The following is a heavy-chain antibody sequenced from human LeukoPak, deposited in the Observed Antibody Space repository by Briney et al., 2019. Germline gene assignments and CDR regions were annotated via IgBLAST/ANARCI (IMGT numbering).Heavy chain of an antibody. CDR3: ARGDGYRGSYLDY. V-gene: IGHV3-33*01. CDR1: EFTFNSYV. D-gene: IGHD5-24*01. J-gene: IGHJ4*02. Sequence: GRSLRLSCAASEFTFNSYVMHWVRQAPGKGLEWVAVIWNDGSSKYYADSVKGRFTVSRDNSKNTLSLQMNSLRAEDTAVYYCARGDGYRGSYLDYWGQGTLVTVSS. CDR2: IWNDGSSK.